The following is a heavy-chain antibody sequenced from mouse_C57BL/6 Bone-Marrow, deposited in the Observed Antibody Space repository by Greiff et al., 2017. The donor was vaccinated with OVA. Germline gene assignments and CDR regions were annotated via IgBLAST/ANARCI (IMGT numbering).Heavy chain of an antibody. J-gene: IGHJ3*01. Sequence: VKLQESGAELVKPGASVKMSCKASGYTFTSYWITWVKQRPGQGLEWIGDIYPGSGSTNYNEKFKSKATLTVDTSSSTAYMQLSSLTSEDSAVYYCARDGSSPAWFAYWGQGTLVTVSA. CDR2: IYPGSGST. V-gene: IGHV1-55*01. CDR3: ARDGSSPAWFAY. D-gene: IGHD1-1*01. CDR1: GYTFTSYW.